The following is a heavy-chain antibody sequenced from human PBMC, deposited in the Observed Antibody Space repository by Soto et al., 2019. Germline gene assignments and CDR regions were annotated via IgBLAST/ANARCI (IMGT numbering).Heavy chain of an antibody. J-gene: IGHJ4*02. V-gene: IGHV4-61*08. CDR3: ARVKYYDSSGSPISPLFDY. CDR2: IYYSGST. CDR1: GGCISSGGYS. Sequence: PSETLSLTCAVSGGCISSGGYSWSWIRQPPGKGLEWIGYIYYSGSTNYNPSLKSRVTISVDTSKNQFSLKLSSVTAADTAVYYCARVKYYDSSGSPISPLFDYWGQGTLVTVSS. D-gene: IGHD3-22*01.